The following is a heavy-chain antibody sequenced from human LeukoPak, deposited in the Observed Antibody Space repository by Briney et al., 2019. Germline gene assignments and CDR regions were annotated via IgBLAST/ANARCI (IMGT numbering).Heavy chain of an antibody. Sequence: GGSLRLSCAASGFTFSSYAMSWVRQAPGKGLEWVSAISGSGGSTYYADSVKGRFTISRDNAKNSLYLQMDSLRAEDTAVYYCVSFGRDRYSGSYRANYYYYMDVWGKGTTVTASS. D-gene: IGHD1-26*01. CDR3: VSFGRDRYSGSYRANYYYYMDV. CDR1: GFTFSSYA. J-gene: IGHJ6*03. V-gene: IGHV3-23*01. CDR2: ISGSGGST.